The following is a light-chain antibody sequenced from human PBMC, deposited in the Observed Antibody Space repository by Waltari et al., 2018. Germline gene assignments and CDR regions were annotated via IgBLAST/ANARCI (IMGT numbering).Light chain of an antibody. CDR2: GVS. J-gene: IGKJ2*03. V-gene: IGKV2-40*01. Sequence: DIVMTQTPLSLPITPGEPASISCRSSQSLLHSNGNTYLHWYLQKPGQSPQLLIYGVSNRASGVPDRFSGSGSGTDFTLKISKVEAEDVGVYYCVQAIAFPYSFGQGTKVEIK. CDR1: QSLLHSNGNTY. CDR3: VQAIAFPYS.